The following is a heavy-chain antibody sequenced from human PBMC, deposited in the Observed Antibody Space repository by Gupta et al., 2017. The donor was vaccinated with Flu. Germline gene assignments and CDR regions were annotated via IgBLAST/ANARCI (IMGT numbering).Heavy chain of an antibody. J-gene: IGHJ4*02. CDR3: AREGRVGATTPYFDS. CDR2: ISAYNGNT. CDR1: GYIFTTYG. V-gene: IGHV1-18*01. Sequence: GYIFTTYGISWVRQAPGQGLEWMGWISAYNGNTNYAQKFQGRVSMTTDTSTDTAYMELMSLRSDDTAVYYCAREGRVGATTPYFDSWGQGTLVTVSS. D-gene: IGHD1-26*01.